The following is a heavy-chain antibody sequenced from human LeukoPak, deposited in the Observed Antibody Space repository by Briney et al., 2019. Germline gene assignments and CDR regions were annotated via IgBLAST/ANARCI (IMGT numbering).Heavy chain of an antibody. J-gene: IGHJ4*02. D-gene: IGHD1-14*01. CDR2: LYSDGNT. CDR1: GFTVITND. CDR3: ARGVEPLAANTLAY. V-gene: IGHV3-53*01. Sequence: GGSLRLSCAASGFTVITNDMSWVRQAPGKGLEWVSVLYSDGNTKYADSVQGRFTISRDNSKNTLYLEMNSLSPDDTAVYYCARGVEPLAANTLAYWGQGTLVTVSS.